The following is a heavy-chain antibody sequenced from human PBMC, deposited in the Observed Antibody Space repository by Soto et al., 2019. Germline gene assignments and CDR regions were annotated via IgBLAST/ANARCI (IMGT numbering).Heavy chain of an antibody. CDR2: ISYDGSNK. CDR1: GFTFISYA. Sequence: PGGSLRLSCAASGFTFISYAMHWVRQAPGKGLEWVAVISYDGSNKYYADSVKGRFTISRDNSKNTLYLQMNSLRAEDTAVYYCASGRAGIAAADPGFDYWGQGTLVTVSS. CDR3: ASGRAGIAAADPGFDY. J-gene: IGHJ4*02. V-gene: IGHV3-30-3*01. D-gene: IGHD6-13*01.